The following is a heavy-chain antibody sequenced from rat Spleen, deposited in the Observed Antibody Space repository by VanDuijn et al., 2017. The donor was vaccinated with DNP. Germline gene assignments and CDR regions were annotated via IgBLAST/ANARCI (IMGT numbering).Heavy chain of an antibody. J-gene: IGHJ3*01. CDR3: ATQGQLGITWFAY. V-gene: IGHV5S10*01. CDR2: ISSSGCSP. D-gene: IGHD1-10*01. Sequence: EVQLVESGGGLVQPGNSLKLSCAASGFTFSDYAMAWVRQSPKKGLEWVATISSSGCSPYYRDSVKGRFTISRDNAKSTLYLQMDSLRSEDTATYYCATQGQLGITWFAYWGQGTLVTVSS. CDR1: GFTFSDYA.